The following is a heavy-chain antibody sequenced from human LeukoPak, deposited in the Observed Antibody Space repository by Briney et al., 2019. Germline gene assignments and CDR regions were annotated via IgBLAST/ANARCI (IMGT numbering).Heavy chain of an antibody. CDR1: GYAFTNYY. V-gene: IGHV1-46*01. CDR3: AREIGPRQLHLWGSAFDY. D-gene: IGHD5-18*01. Sequence: ASVKVSCKASGYAFTNYYMHWVRQAPGQGLEWMGIINPSDGKTSYAQKFQGRVTMTRDTSTSTVYMELSSLRSEDTAVYYCAREIGPRQLHLWGSAFDYWGQGTLVTVSS. J-gene: IGHJ4*02. CDR2: INPSDGKT.